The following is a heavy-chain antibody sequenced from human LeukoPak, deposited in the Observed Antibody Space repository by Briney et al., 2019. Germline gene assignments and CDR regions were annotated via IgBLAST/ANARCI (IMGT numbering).Heavy chain of an antibody. Sequence: SETLSLTCAVYGGSFNSYYWSWIRQPPGKGLEWIGEVNDSGGTNYNPSLKSRVTISVDTSKNQFPLKLSSVTAADTAVYYCARGLGYYGSGSYYMAWGQGTLVTVSS. CDR3: ARGLGYYGSGSYYMA. CDR1: GGSFNSYY. D-gene: IGHD3-10*01. J-gene: IGHJ5*02. CDR2: VNDSGGT. V-gene: IGHV4-34*01.